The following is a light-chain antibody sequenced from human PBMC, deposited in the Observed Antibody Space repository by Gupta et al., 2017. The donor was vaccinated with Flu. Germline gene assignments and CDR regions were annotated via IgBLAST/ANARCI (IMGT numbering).Light chain of an antibody. CDR2: GAS. Sequence: EIVMTQSPGTLSLSPGERATLSCRASQSVISSYLAWYQQKPGQAPRLLFYGASARAPGIPDRFSGSGSGTDFTLTITRLEPEDFAIYYCQQYGNSPQTFGQGTKVEIK. V-gene: IGKV3-20*01. CDR3: QQYGNSPQT. J-gene: IGKJ1*01. CDR1: QSVISSY.